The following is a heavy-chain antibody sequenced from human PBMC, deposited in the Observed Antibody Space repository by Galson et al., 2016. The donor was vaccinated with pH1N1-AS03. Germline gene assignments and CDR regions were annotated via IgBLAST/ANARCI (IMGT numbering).Heavy chain of an antibody. CDR3: ATNIEQRYTSKWYKFVH. CDR2: ISSRSSDI. CDR1: GFTFSSYS. J-gene: IGHJ6*04. V-gene: IGHV3-21*01. D-gene: IGHD6-13*01. Sequence: SLRLSCAASGFTFSSYSVNWVRQAPGKGLEWVSSISSRSSDIYYADSVKGRFTISRDNARKSLYLQMNSLRAEDTAVYYCATNIEQRYTSKWYKFVHWGKGTTVTVSS.